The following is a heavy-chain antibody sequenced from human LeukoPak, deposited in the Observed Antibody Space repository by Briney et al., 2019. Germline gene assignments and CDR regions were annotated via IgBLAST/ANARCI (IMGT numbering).Heavy chain of an antibody. CDR3: ARGQWLTTVIIDY. Sequence: SQTLSLTCTVSGGSNSSGSYYWSWIRQPAGKGLEWIGRIYSRGSTNYNPSLKSRVTISVDTSKNQFSLKLSSVTAADTAVYYCARGQWLTTVIIDYWGQGTLVTVSS. CDR2: IYSRGST. J-gene: IGHJ4*02. V-gene: IGHV4-61*02. D-gene: IGHD4-17*01. CDR1: GGSNSSGSYY.